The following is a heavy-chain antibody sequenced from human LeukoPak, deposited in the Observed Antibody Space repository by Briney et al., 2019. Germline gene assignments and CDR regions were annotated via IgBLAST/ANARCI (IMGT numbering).Heavy chain of an antibody. J-gene: IGHJ4*02. Sequence: PSETLSLTCTVSGGSISSGSYYWSWIRQPAGKGLEWIGRIYTSGSTYYNPSLKSRVSISVDTSKNQFSLKLSSVTAADTAVYYCARDARVQKWFGELLKTTTYYFDYWGQGTLVTVSS. CDR1: GGSISSGSYY. V-gene: IGHV4-61*02. D-gene: IGHD3-10*01. CDR3: ARDARVQKWFGELLKTTTYYFDY. CDR2: IYTSGST.